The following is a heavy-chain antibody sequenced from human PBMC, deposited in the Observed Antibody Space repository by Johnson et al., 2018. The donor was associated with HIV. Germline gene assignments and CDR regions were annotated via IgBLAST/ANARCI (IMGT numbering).Heavy chain of an antibody. CDR3: ARGGEYSSSLYAFDI. CDR1: GFTFSSYG. V-gene: IGHV3-30*02. CDR2: IRYDGSNK. D-gene: IGHD6-13*01. Sequence: QVQLVESGGGLVQPGRSLRLSCAASGFTFSSYGMHWVRQAPGKGLEWVAFIRYDGSNKYYADSVKGRFTISRDNSKNTLYLQMNSLRAEDTAVYYCARGGEYSSSLYAFDIWGQGTMVTVSS. J-gene: IGHJ3*02.